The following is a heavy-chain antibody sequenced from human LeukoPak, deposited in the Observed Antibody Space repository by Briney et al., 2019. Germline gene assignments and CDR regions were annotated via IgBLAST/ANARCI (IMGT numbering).Heavy chain of an antibody. J-gene: IGHJ6*04. D-gene: IGHD2-2*01. CDR1: GVTFRDYY. V-gene: IGHV3-11*06. Sequence: GGCLRLICGASGVTFRDYYRSSIRQAPGKGQKRVSYISSSSSYTNYADSVKGRFTISRDNAKNSLYLQMNSLRAEDTAVYYCARDPIVGVPAATGHFYYYYGMDVWGKGTTVTVSS. CDR2: ISSSSSYT. CDR3: ARDPIVGVPAATGHFYYYYGMDV.